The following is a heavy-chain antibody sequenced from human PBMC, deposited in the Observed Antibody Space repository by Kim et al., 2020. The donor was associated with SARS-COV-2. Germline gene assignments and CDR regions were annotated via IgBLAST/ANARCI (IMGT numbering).Heavy chain of an antibody. J-gene: IGHJ3*02. CDR3: SRGLRYFGRKGMGGYDTFDS. CDR1: GFTFSSYS. D-gene: IGHD3-9*01. V-gene: IGHV3-21*01. Sequence: GGSLRLSCAVSGFTFSSYSMNWVRQAPGKGLEWVSSISSSSSYIYYADSVKGRFTISRDNAKNSMYLQMNSLRGEGTAVYYCSRGLRYFGRKGMGGYDTFDSWSERAMVTVSS. CDR2: ISSSSSYI.